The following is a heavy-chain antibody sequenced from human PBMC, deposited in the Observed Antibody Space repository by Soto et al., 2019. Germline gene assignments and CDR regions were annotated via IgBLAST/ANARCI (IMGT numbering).Heavy chain of an antibody. CDR2: IYYSGST. CDR3: ARHHLNMVRGVANWFDP. V-gene: IGHV4-39*01. J-gene: IGHJ5*02. D-gene: IGHD3-10*01. CDR1: GGSISSSSYY. Sequence: SETLSLTCTVSGGSISSSSYYWGWIRQPPGKGLEWIGSIYYSGSTYYNPSLKSRATISVDTSKNQFSLKLSSVTAADTAVYYCARHHLNMVRGVANWFDPWGQGTLVTVSS.